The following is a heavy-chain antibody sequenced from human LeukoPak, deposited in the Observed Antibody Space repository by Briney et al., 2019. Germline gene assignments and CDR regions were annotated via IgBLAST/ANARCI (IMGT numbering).Heavy chain of an antibody. CDR2: IYYSGST. V-gene: IGHV4-59*12. D-gene: IGHD5-18*01. CDR3: ARGVDTAMVRSRGSPTKNHNWFDP. Sequence: PSETLSLTCTVSGGSISSYYWSWIRQPPGKGLEWIGYIYYSGSTNYNPSLKSRVTISVDTSKNQFSLKLSSVTAADTAVYYCARGVDTAMVRSRGSPTKNHNWFDPWGQGTLVTVSS. CDR1: GGSISSYY. J-gene: IGHJ5*02.